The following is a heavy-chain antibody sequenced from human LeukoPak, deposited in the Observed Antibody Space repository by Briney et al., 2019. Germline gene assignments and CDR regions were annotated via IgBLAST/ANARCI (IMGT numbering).Heavy chain of an antibody. CDR1: GYNFATYW. Sequence: GESLKISCQGSGYNFATYWIVWVRQMPGKGLEWMGIIYPGDSGPTYSPSFQGQVTISVDKSINTAYLQWSSLQASDTAMYYCGMSGDRVPLQDDVFDVWGQGTMVTVST. CDR2: IYPGDSGP. CDR3: GMSGDRVPLQDDVFDV. J-gene: IGHJ3*01. D-gene: IGHD1-26*01. V-gene: IGHV5-51*01.